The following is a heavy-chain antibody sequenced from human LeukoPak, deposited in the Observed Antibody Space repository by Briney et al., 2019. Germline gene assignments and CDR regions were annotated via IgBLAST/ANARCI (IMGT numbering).Heavy chain of an antibody. CDR1: GFTFSSYW. CDR3: ARGSLGSHYGVDY. D-gene: IGHD1-26*01. V-gene: IGHV3-33*08. CDR2: IWYDGSNK. J-gene: IGHJ4*02. Sequence: PGGSLRLSCAASGFTFSSYWMHRVRQAPGKGLEWVAVIWYDGSNKYYADSVKGRFTISRDNSKNTLYLQMNSLRAEDTAVYYCARGSLGSHYGVDYWGQGTLVTVS.